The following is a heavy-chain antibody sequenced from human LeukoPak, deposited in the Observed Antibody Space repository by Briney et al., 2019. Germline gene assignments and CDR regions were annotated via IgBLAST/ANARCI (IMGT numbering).Heavy chain of an antibody. V-gene: IGHV3-30*18. Sequence: GRSLRLSCAASGFTFSSYGMHWVRQAPGKGLEWVAVISYDGSNKYYADSVKGRFTISRDNSKNTLYLQMNSLRAEDTAVYYSAKVGFGELLPDYWGQGTLVTVSS. D-gene: IGHD3-10*01. CDR1: GFTFSSYG. J-gene: IGHJ4*02. CDR2: ISYDGSNK. CDR3: AKVGFGELLPDY.